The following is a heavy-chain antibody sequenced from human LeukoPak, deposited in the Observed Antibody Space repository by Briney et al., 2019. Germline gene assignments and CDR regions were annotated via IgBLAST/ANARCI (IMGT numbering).Heavy chain of an antibody. J-gene: IGHJ3*02. CDR1: GYSFTSYW. V-gene: IGHV5-51*01. D-gene: IGHD3-9*01. CDR2: IYPGDSDT. Sequence: GESLKISCKGSGYSFTSYWIGWVRQMPGKGLEWMGIIYPGDSDTRYSPSFQGQVTISADKSISTAYLQWSSLKASDTAMYYCARTYYDILTGYFPDAFDIWGQGTMVTVSS. CDR3: ARTYYDILTGYFPDAFDI.